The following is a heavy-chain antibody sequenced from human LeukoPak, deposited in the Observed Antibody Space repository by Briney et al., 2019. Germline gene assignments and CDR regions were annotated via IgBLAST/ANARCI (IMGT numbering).Heavy chain of an antibody. Sequence: GGSLRLSCAASGFTFSSFWMSWVRQAPGKGLEWVASIKDDGSEKFYVDSVKGRFTISRDNAKNSLYLQMNSLRAEDTAVYYCASDYSSSWYYFDYGGQGTLVTVPS. D-gene: IGHD6-13*01. CDR2: IKDDGSEK. J-gene: IGHJ4*02. CDR1: GFTFSSFW. CDR3: ASDYSSSWYYFDY. V-gene: IGHV3-7*01.